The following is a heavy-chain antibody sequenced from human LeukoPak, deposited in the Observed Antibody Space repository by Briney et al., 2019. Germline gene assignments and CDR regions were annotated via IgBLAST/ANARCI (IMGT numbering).Heavy chain of an antibody. CDR3: ARGGYLYYYGMDV. V-gene: IGHV4-59*01. D-gene: IGHD6-25*01. J-gene: IGHJ6*02. CDR2: IYYSGST. CDR1: GGSISSYY. Sequence: PSETLSLTCTVSGGSISSYYWSWIRQPPGKGREWMGYIYYSGSTNYNPSLKSRVTITVDTSKNQSSLKLSFVTAADTVVYYCARGGYLYYYGMDVWGQGTTVTVSS.